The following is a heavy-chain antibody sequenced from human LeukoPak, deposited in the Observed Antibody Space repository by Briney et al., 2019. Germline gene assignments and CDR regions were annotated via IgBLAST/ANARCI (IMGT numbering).Heavy chain of an antibody. V-gene: IGHV4-59*01. CDR1: GDSTSSYY. CDR3: ARITYGDNHFDI. J-gene: IGHJ3*02. D-gene: IGHD4-23*01. CDR2: IYYRGNT. Sequence: SGTLSLTCTVSGDSTSSYYWSWIRQPPGKGLEWIGYIYYRGNTYYNPSLKSRLTISVDTSKDQFSLKLTSVTAADTAVYYCARITYGDNHFDIWGQGTMVTVSS.